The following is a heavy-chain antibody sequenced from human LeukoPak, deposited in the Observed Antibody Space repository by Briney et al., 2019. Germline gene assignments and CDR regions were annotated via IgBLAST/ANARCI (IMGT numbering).Heavy chain of an antibody. Sequence: GGSLRLSCAASGFTFSSYAMSWVRQAPGKGLEWVSAISGSGGSTYYADSVKGRFTISRDNSKNTLYLQMNSLRAEDTAVYYCAKRTGDHVHYYYMDVWGKGTTVTVSS. J-gene: IGHJ6*03. CDR1: GFTFSSYA. CDR3: AKRTGDHVHYYYMDV. V-gene: IGHV3-23*01. CDR2: ISGSGGST. D-gene: IGHD7-27*01.